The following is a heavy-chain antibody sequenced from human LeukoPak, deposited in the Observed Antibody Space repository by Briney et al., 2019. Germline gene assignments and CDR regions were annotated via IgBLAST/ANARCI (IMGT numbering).Heavy chain of an antibody. J-gene: IGHJ4*02. CDR2: ISYDGSNK. CDR1: GFTFSTFG. D-gene: IGHD3-22*01. CDR3: IGGYYQATY. V-gene: IGHV3-30*03. Sequence: GGSLRLSCTASGFTFSTFGMHWVRQAPGKGLEWVAVISYDGSNKYYADSAKGRFTISRDNSKSTLSLQMNSLRAEDTAVYYCIGGYYQATYWGQGTLVTVSS.